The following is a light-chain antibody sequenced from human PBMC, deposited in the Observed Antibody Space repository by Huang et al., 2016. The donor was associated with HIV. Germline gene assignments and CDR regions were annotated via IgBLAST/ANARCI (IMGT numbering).Light chain of an antibody. CDR1: QSVTSY. CDR2: GAS. J-gene: IGKJ3*01. Sequence: EIVMTQSPATLSVSPGERATLPCRASQSVTSYLAWYQQKPGQAPRLLIYGASTRATGIPARFSGSGSGTEFTLTISSLQSEDFAVYYCQRYDNWPKFTFGPGTKVDIK. V-gene: IGKV3-15*01. CDR3: QRYDNWPKFT.